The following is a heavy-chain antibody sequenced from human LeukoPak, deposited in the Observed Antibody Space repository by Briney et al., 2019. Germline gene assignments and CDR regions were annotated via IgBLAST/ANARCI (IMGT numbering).Heavy chain of an antibody. J-gene: IGHJ4*02. V-gene: IGHV3-21*01. CDR2: ISSSSSYI. Sequence: GGSLRLSCAASGFTFSSYSMNWVRQAPGKGLEWVSSISSSSSYIYYADSVKDLFTISRDNAKNSLYLQMNSLRAEDTAVYYCARALYSSGWYYFDYWGQGTLVTVSS. CDR3: ARALYSSGWYYFDY. CDR1: GFTFSSYS. D-gene: IGHD6-19*01.